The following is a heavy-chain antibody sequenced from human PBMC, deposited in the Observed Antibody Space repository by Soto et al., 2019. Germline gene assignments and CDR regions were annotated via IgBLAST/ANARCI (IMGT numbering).Heavy chain of an antibody. Sequence: QVHLVQSGAEVKKPGASVKVSCKASGYTFTSYGITWVRQAPGQGLEWMGWISADSGNTHYAQKLQDRVTMTTDTSTSTAYMEMRSLRSDDTAVYYCVRVHCSSYGCYFTDYWGQGTLVTVSS. CDR2: ISADSGNT. CDR1: GYTFTSYG. J-gene: IGHJ4*02. V-gene: IGHV1-18*01. CDR3: VRVHCSSYGCYFTDY. D-gene: IGHD2-15*01.